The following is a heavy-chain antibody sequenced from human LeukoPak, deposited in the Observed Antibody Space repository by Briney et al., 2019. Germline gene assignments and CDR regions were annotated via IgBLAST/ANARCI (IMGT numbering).Heavy chain of an antibody. J-gene: IGHJ4*02. D-gene: IGHD6-13*01. CDR1: RFTFSIYG. CDR3: ARDKGIAAAGTKRIFDY. Sequence: GGSLRLSCAASRFTFSIYGMHWVRQAPGKGLEWVAFIRYDGSNKYYADSVKGRFTISRDNSKNTLYLQMNSLRAEDTAVYYCARDKGIAAAGTKRIFDYWGQGTLVTVSS. CDR2: IRYDGSNK. V-gene: IGHV3-30*02.